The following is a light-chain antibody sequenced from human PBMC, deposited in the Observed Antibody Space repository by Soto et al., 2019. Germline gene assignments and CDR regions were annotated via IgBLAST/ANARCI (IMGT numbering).Light chain of an antibody. J-gene: IGLJ1*01. CDR3: VAWDDGNYV. V-gene: IGLV1-44*01. CDR2: SNN. CDR1: SSNIGSNT. Sequence: QSVLTQPPSASGTPGQRVTISCSGSSSNIGSNTVNWYQQLPGTAPKLLIYSNNQRPSGVPDRFSGSKAGTSASLAISGLQSEDEADYSCVAWDDGNYVFGTGTKVTVL.